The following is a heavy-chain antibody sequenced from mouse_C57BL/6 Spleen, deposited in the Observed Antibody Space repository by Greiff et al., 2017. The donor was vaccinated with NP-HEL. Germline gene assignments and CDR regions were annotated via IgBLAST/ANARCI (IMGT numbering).Heavy chain of an antibody. CDR2: ISSGGDYI. J-gene: IGHJ1*03. CDR1: GFTFSSYA. V-gene: IGHV5-9-1*02. D-gene: IGHD1-1*01. CDR3: TRYYYGRWYFDV. Sequence: EVKLVESGEGLVKPGGSLKLSCAASGFTFSSYAMSWVRQTPEKRLEWVAYISSGGDYIYYADTVKGRFTISRDNARNTLYLQMSSLKSEDTAMYYCTRYYYGRWYFDVWGTGTTVTVSS.